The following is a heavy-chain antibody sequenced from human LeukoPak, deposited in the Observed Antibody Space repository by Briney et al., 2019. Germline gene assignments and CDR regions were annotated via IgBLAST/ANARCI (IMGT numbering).Heavy chain of an antibody. D-gene: IGHD6-13*01. CDR3: AAAGPEAAGI. CDR1: GFIFSNYA. Sequence: PGGSLRLSCTASGFIFSNYAMSWVRQAPGKGLEWVSVISGSGGNTYFADSVKGRFTISRDNSKNTLYLQMNSLRAEDTAIYYCAAAGPEAAGIWGQGTLVTVSS. CDR2: ISGSGGNT. J-gene: IGHJ4*02. V-gene: IGHV3-23*01.